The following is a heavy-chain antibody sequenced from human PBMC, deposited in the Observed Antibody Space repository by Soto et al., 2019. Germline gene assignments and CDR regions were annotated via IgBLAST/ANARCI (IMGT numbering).Heavy chain of an antibody. CDR1: GGSISSSSYY. Sequence: SETLSLTCTVSGGSISSSSYYWGWIRQPPGKGLEWIGSIYYSGSTYYNPSLKSRVTISVDTSKNQFSLKLSSVTAADTAVYYCARGFPAVVTVDYRVQGIVVTVSS. CDR3: ARGFPAVVTVDY. J-gene: IGHJ4*02. V-gene: IGHV4-39*01. D-gene: IGHD2-15*01. CDR2: IYYSGST.